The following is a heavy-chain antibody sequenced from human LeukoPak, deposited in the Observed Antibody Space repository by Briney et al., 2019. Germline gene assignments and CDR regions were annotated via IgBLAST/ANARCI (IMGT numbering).Heavy chain of an antibody. CDR2: IIPIFGTA. D-gene: IGHD2-2*02. Sequence: SVKVSCKASGGTFSSYAISWVRQAPGQGLEWMGGIIPIFGTANYAQKFQGRVTITTDESTSTAYMELSSLRSEDTAVYYCARDSRYCSSTSCYTGLSRDWGQGTLVTVSS. CDR3: ARDSRYCSSTSCYTGLSRD. CDR1: GGTFSSYA. V-gene: IGHV1-69*05. J-gene: IGHJ4*02.